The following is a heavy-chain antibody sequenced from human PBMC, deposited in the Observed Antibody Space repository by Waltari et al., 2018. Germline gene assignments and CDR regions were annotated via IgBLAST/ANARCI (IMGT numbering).Heavy chain of an antibody. Sequence: QVQLVESGGGVVQPGRSLSLSCAASGFTFGSYAMHWVRQAPGKGLEWVAVISYDGSNKYYADSVKGRFTISRDNSKNTLYLQMNSLRAEDTAVYYCARETYYDFWSGYPLGYWGQGTLVTVSS. V-gene: IGHV3-30-3*01. CDR2: ISYDGSNK. D-gene: IGHD3-3*01. J-gene: IGHJ4*02. CDR3: ARETYYDFWSGYPLGY. CDR1: GFTFGSYA.